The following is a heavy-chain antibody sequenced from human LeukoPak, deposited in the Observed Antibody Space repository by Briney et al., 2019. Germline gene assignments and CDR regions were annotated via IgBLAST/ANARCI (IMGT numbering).Heavy chain of an antibody. D-gene: IGHD4-17*01. J-gene: IGHJ6*02. CDR2: IYYSGTT. V-gene: IGHV4-59*01. CDR1: GGSISSYY. CDR3: AREDPQTTVPEGLDV. Sequence: PSETLSLTCTISGGSISSYYWTWIRQPPGKGLEWIGYIYYSGTTNYNPSLKSRVTISVDTSKNQFSLKLSSVTAADTAVYYCAREDPQTTVPEGLDVWGQGTTVTVSS.